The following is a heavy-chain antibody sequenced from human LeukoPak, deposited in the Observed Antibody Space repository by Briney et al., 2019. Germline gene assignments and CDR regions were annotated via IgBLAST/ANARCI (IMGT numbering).Heavy chain of an antibody. CDR1: GGSISSYY. V-gene: IGHV4-59*01. J-gene: IGHJ6*03. D-gene: IGHD6-6*01. CDR2: IYYSGST. Sequence: SETLSLTCTVSGGSISSYYWSWIRQPPGKGLEWIGYIYYSGSTNYNPSLKSRVTISVDTSKNQFSLKLSSVTAADTAVYYCARASSSSSFARSTFLGYYYMDVWGKGTTVTISS. CDR3: ARASSSSSFARSTFLGYYYMDV.